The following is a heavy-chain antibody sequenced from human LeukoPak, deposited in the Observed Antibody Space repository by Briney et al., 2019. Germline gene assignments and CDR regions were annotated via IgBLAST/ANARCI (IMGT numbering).Heavy chain of an antibody. Sequence: KSGGSLKLPCAASGFNFSDYYMSWIRQAPGKGLEWVSYISGSNNFSNYAASVKGRFTTSRDNAKNSLYLQMNSLRAEDTAVHYCARDGESSSSGVYYYYYGMDVWGQGTTVTVSS. CDR3: ARDGESSSSGVYYYYYGMDV. CDR2: ISGSNNFS. J-gene: IGHJ6*02. CDR1: GFNFSDYY. V-gene: IGHV3-11*06. D-gene: IGHD6-6*01.